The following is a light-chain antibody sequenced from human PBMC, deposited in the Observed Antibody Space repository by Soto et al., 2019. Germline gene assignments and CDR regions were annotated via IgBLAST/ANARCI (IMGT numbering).Light chain of an antibody. J-gene: IGKJ1*01. V-gene: IGKV3-20*01. CDR2: GAS. Sequence: EIVLTQSPGTLSLSPGETATLSCRASESVRSSHLAWYQQKPGQAPRLLIYGASNRATGIPDRFSGSGSGTDFTLTISRLEPEDFAVYYCQQYGSSGTFGQGTKVDIK. CDR1: ESVRSSH. CDR3: QQYGSSGT.